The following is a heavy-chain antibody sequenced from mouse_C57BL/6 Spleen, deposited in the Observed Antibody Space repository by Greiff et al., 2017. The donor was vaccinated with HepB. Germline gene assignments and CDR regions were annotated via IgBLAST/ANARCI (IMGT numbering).Heavy chain of an antibody. CDR3: ARRFNTTVVGLDWYFDV. J-gene: IGHJ1*03. CDR1: GFTFSDYG. Sequence: EVKLVESGGGLMKPGGSLKLSCAASGFTFSDYGMHWVRQAPEKGLEWVAYISSGSSTIYYADTVKGRFTISRDNAKNTLFLQMTSLRSEDTAMYYCARRFNTTVVGLDWYFDVWGTGTTVTVSS. V-gene: IGHV5-17*01. D-gene: IGHD1-1*01. CDR2: ISSGSSTI.